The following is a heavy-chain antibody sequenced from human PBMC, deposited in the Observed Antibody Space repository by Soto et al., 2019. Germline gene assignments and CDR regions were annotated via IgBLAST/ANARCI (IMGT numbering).Heavy chain of an antibody. CDR1: GFTFSSYW. J-gene: IGHJ3*02. CDR2: IKQDGSEK. Sequence: GGSLRLSCAASGFTFSSYWMSWVRQAPGKGLEWVTNIKQDGSEKYYVDSVKGRFTISRDNAKNSLYLQMNSLRAEDTAVYYCARSPYYYDSSGYYYSFSWPDAFDIWGQGTMVTVSS. V-gene: IGHV3-7*01. CDR3: ARSPYYYDSSGYYYSFSWPDAFDI. D-gene: IGHD3-22*01.